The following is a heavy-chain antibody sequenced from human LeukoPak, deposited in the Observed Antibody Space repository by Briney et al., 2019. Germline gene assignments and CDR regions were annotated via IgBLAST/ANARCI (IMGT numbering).Heavy chain of an antibody. Sequence: SQTLSLTCAISGDSVSSNSAAWNWIRQSPSRGLEWLGRTYYRSKWYNDYAVSVKSRITINPDTSKNQFSLQLNSVTPEDTAVYYCARGSTRPPFAARPHYYYYYMDVWGKGTTVTVSS. CDR1: GDSVSSNSAA. CDR3: ARGSTRPPFAARPHYYYYYMDV. CDR2: TYYRSKWYN. D-gene: IGHD6-6*01. J-gene: IGHJ6*03. V-gene: IGHV6-1*01.